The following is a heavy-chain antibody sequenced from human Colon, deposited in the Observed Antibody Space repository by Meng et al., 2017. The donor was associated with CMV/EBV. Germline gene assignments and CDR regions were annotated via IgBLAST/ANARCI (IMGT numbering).Heavy chain of an antibody. CDR1: GFTFSSYW. D-gene: IGHD1-26*01. V-gene: IGHV3-7*01. CDR3: AKGGSGSYDWFDP. Sequence: GESLKISCAASGFTFSSYWMSWVRQAPGKGLEWVANIKQDGSEKYYVDSVKGRFTIFRDNPRNTLYLQMNSLRPDDTARYFCAKGGSGSYDWFDPWGQGTLVTVSS. J-gene: IGHJ5*02. CDR2: IKQDGSEK.